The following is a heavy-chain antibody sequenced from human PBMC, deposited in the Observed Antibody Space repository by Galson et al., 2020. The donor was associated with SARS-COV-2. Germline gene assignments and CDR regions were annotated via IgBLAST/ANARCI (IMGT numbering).Heavy chain of an antibody. V-gene: IGHV3-23*01. Sequence: PGGSLRLSCAASGFTFSSYAMSWVRQAPGKGLEWVSAISGSGGSTYYADSVKGRFTISRDNSKNTLYLQMNSLRAEDTAVYYCAKGSLSSSTTEVVAFYYYYGMDVWGQGTTVTVSS. CDR2: ISGSGGST. J-gene: IGHJ6*02. CDR1: GFTFSSYA. D-gene: IGHD2-2*01. CDR3: AKGSLSSSTTEVVAFYYYYGMDV.